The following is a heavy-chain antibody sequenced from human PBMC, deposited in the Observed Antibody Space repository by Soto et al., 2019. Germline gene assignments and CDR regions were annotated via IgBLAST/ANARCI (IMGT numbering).Heavy chain of an antibody. CDR1: GFAFTNFW. J-gene: IGHJ4*02. Sequence: GGSLRLSCEASGFAFTNFWMHWVRHVPGKGLVWVARIDTSGHSTNYAESVKGRFTISRDNAKNTVSLQMNSLRAEDTAVYYCAKAGGAAGTVDYFDYWGQGTLVTVSS. CDR2: IDTSGHST. CDR3: AKAGGAAGTVDYFDY. V-gene: IGHV3-74*01. D-gene: IGHD6-13*01.